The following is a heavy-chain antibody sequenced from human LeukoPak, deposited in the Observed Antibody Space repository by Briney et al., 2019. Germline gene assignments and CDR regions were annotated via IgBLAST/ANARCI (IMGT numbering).Heavy chain of an antibody. CDR2: INPNNGDT. CDR1: GYSFTGYY. Sequence: GESLKISCKGSGYSFTGYYIQWLRQAPGQGLEWMGWINPNNGDTIYAQKFQGLVTMSRDTFITTAYMEFRRLTSDDTAVYYCARTKPPCTSCLLLDYWGQGTLVTVSS. J-gene: IGHJ4*02. CDR3: ARTKPPCTSCLLLDY. D-gene: IGHD2-2*01. V-gene: IGHV1-2*02.